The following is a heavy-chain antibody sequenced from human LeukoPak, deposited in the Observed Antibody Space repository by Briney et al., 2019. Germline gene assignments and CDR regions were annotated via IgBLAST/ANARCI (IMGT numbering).Heavy chain of an antibody. J-gene: IGHJ4*02. Sequence: GRSLRLSCAASGFTFSSFGMHWVRQAPGKGLEWVAVVSYDESHKYYADSVKGRFTVSRDNSRSTLYLQMNSLRADDTAVYFCTKDRSGRETGNQRDDYWGRGTLVTVSS. D-gene: IGHD1-14*01. CDR3: TKDRSGRETGNQRDDY. V-gene: IGHV3-30*18. CDR1: GFTFSSFG. CDR2: VSYDESHK.